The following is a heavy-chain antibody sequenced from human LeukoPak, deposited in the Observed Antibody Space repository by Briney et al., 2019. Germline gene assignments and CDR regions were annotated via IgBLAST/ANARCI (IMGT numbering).Heavy chain of an antibody. CDR2: ISGGADST. Sequence: GGSLRLSCAASGFTVSSNYMSWVRQAPGKGLEWVSAISGGADSTYYADSVKGRFTVSRDNSKNTLYLQMNSLRAEDTAVYYCAKDRSSTTSCSNYWGQGTLVTVSS. J-gene: IGHJ4*02. CDR1: GFTVSSNY. V-gene: IGHV3-23*01. CDR3: AKDRSSTTSCSNY. D-gene: IGHD2-2*01.